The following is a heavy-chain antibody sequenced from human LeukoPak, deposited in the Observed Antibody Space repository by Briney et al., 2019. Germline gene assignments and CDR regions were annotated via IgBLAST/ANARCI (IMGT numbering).Heavy chain of an antibody. CDR1: GFTFSSYA. CDR3: AKDRYYGSGGYYDY. Sequence: GGSLRLSCAASGFTFSSYAMSWVRQTPGKGLEWVSAISGSGGSTYYADSVKGRFTISRDNAKNSLYLQMNSLRAEDTALYYCAKDRYYGSGGYYDYWGQGTLVTVSS. CDR2: ISGSGGST. J-gene: IGHJ4*02. V-gene: IGHV3-23*01. D-gene: IGHD3-10*01.